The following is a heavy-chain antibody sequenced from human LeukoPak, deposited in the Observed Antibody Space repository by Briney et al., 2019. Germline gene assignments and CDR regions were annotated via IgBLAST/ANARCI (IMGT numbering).Heavy chain of an antibody. D-gene: IGHD2-21*01. J-gene: IGHJ3*02. V-gene: IGHV1-2*02. Sequence: ASVKVSCKASGYTFTGYYMHWVRQAPGQGLEWMGWINPNSGGTNYARKFQGRVTMTRDTSISTAYMELSRLGSDDTAVYYCARRRDSQTAFDIWGQGTMVTVSS. CDR1: GYTFTGYY. CDR2: INPNSGGT. CDR3: ARRRDSQTAFDI.